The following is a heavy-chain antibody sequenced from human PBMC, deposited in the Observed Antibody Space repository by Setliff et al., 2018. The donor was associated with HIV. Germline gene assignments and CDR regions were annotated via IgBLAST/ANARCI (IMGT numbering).Heavy chain of an antibody. D-gene: IGHD3-22*01. J-gene: IGHJ4*02. CDR2: INAYNLNT. CDR1: GYTFSRYG. CDR3: ARAYYHDSSGYQGFDY. Sequence: ASVKVSCKTSGYTFSRYGFSWVRQAPGQGLEWMGWINAYNLNTNYAQKFQGRVTMTTDTSASTGYMELRSLRSDDTAVYYCARAYYHDSSGYQGFDYWGQGTLVTVSS. V-gene: IGHV1-18*01.